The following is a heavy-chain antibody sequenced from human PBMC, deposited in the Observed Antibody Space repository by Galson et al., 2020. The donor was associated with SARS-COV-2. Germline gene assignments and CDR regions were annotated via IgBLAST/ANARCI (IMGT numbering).Heavy chain of an antibody. V-gene: IGHV4-34*01. CDR3: ARGQVPYGSGSYSYVDY. CDR2: INHSGST. J-gene: IGHJ4*02. Sequence: SETLSLTCAVYGGSFSGYYWSWIRQPPGKGLEWIGEINHSGSTNYNPSLKSRVTISVDTSKNQFSLKLSSVTAADTAVYYCARGQVPYGSGSYSYVDYGGQGTLVTVSS. D-gene: IGHD3-10*01. CDR1: GGSFSGYY.